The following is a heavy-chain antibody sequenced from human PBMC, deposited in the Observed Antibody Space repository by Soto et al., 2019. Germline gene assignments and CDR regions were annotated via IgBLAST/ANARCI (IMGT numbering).Heavy chain of an antibody. CDR3: ARDSSSWDSHNWFDP. J-gene: IGHJ5*02. CDR1: GDTFSSYA. CDR2: IIPIFATA. Sequence: QMQLVQSRAEVKKPGSSVTVSCKASGDTFSSYAISWVRQAPGQGLEWMGKIIPIFATATYEQKFQGRVTITADTSTSTVYMELSSLRSEDTAVYYCARDSSSWDSHNWFDPWGQGTLVTVSS. V-gene: IGHV1-69*06. D-gene: IGHD6-13*01.